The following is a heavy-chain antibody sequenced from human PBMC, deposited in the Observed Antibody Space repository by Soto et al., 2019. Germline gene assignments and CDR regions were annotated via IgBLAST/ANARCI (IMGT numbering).Heavy chain of an antibody. CDR2: IWYDGSNK. CDR1: GFSFSSYG. Sequence: QVQLVESGGGVVQPGRSLRLSCAASGFSFSSYGMHWVRQAPGKGLEWVAVIWYDGSNKYYADSVKGRFTISRDNSKNTLYLQMNSLRAEDTAVYYCAREPNGYFDYWGQGTLVTASS. J-gene: IGHJ4*02. CDR3: AREPNGYFDY. D-gene: IGHD2-8*01. V-gene: IGHV3-33*01.